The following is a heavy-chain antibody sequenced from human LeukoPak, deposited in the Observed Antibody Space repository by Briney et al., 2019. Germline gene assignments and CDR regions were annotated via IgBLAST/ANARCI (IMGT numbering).Heavy chain of an antibody. V-gene: IGHV5-51*01. CDR2: IYAGNSDA. J-gene: IGHJ4*02. D-gene: IGHD5-24*01. Sequence: GESLRISCQGFGYPFTTSWIGWVRQVPGKGLEWTAIIYAGNSDAKYSPSFQGQVSISTDRSISTAYLHWSSLKASDTAIYYCAIINHPDGRVYWGQGTLVTVSS. CDR1: GYPFTTSW. CDR3: AIINHPDGRVY.